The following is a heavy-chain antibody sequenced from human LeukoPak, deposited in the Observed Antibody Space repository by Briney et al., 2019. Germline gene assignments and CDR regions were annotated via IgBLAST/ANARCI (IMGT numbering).Heavy chain of an antibody. CDR3: ARAGFYGSGSYTAFDI. V-gene: IGHV1-18*04. CDR2: ISGNNGYT. CDR1: GYTLTSYG. J-gene: IGHJ3*02. Sequence: ASVKVSCKPSGYTLTSYGITWVRQAPGQGLEWMGWISGNNGYTNYAQQFQGRVSMTTDTSTSTAYMELRSLRSDDTAMYYCARAGFYGSGSYTAFDIWGQGTMVTVSS. D-gene: IGHD3-10*01.